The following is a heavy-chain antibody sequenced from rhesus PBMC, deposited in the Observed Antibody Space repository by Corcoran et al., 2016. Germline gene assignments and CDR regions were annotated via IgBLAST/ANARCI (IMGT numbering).Heavy chain of an antibody. CDR2: IYWDDDK. Sequence: QVTLKESGPALVKPTQTLTLTCTFSGFSLTTRGMGVGWIRQPPGKALDGLALIYWDDDKRYNTSLKSRLTISKDTSKNQVVLTITNMDPVDTATYYCARCGVNTATRGFDVWGPGVLVTVSS. J-gene: IGHJ5-1*01. V-gene: IGHV2-174*01. CDR1: GFSLTTRGMG. D-gene: IGHD4-23*01. CDR3: ARCGVNTATRGFDV.